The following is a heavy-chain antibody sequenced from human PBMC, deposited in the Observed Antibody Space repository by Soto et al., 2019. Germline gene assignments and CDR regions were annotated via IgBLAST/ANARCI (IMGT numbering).Heavy chain of an antibody. J-gene: IGHJ4*02. CDR2: IYWNDDK. V-gene: IGHV2-5*01. D-gene: IGHD6-19*01. CDR1: GFSLCTSGLG. Sequence: QITLKESGPTLLRPTQTLTLTCTFSGFSLCTSGLGVGWIRQPPGKALEWLALIYWNDDKRYSPSLKARLTITKDTSKNQGGLTITNMDPLDTATYYCAHRPSGWYLFDFWGQGTLVTVSS. CDR3: AHRPSGWYLFDF.